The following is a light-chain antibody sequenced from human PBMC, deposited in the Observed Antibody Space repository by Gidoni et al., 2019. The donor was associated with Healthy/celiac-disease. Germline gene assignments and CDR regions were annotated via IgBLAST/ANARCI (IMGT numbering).Light chain of an antibody. CDR2: GAS. J-gene: IGKJ4*01. Sequence: EIVLTQSQGTLSSSPGERATFFSRASPSVSSSHLAWYQQKPGQAPRLLIYGASSRATGIPDRFSGSGSGTDFTLTISRLEPEDFAVYYCQQYGSFPLTFGGGTKVEIK. CDR1: PSVSSSH. CDR3: QQYGSFPLT. V-gene: IGKV3-20*01.